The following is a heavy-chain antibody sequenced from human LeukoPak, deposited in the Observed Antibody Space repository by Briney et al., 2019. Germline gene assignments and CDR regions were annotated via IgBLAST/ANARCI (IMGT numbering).Heavy chain of an antibody. CDR1: GGTLNSYG. J-gene: IGHJ1*01. V-gene: IGHV1-69*05. D-gene: IGHD3-22*01. Sequence: GASVKVSCKASGGTLNSYGFSWVRQAPGQGLEWMGGIIPIFHSAKYAHKFQGRVTITTDESTTTSYMELSRLRSDDTAVYYCAGVGGEGVITTSGYFQHWGQGTLVTVSS. CDR3: AGVGGEGVITTSGYFQH. CDR2: IIPIFHSA.